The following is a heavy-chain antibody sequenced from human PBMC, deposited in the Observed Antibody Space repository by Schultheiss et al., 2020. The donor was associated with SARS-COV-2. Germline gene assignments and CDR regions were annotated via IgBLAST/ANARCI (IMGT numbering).Heavy chain of an antibody. CDR3: AKVRGSYYGVDY. V-gene: IGHV3-33*08. Sequence: GGSLRLSCAASGFTFSSYGMHWVRQAQGKGLEWVAVIWYDGSNKYYADSVKGRFTISRDNSKNTLYLQMNSLRAEDTAVYYCAKVRGSYYGVDYWGQGTLVTVSS. CDR2: IWYDGSNK. J-gene: IGHJ4*02. CDR1: GFTFSSYG. D-gene: IGHD1-26*01.